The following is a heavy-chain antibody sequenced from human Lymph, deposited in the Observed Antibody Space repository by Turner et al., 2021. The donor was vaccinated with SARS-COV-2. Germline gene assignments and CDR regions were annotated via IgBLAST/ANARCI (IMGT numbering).Heavy chain of an antibody. CDR1: GFTFSNSG. Sequence: QVQLVESGGGVVQPGRYLLLSCAASGFTFSNSGMHWHRQAPGKGLEWVAIIWYDGSDKFYADSVKGRFTISRDNSKNTLNLQMNSLRAEDTGVYYCARHNGGRLDYWGQGTLVTVSS. CDR2: IWYDGSDK. CDR3: ARHNGGRLDY. V-gene: IGHV3-33*01. D-gene: IGHD3-16*01. J-gene: IGHJ4*02.